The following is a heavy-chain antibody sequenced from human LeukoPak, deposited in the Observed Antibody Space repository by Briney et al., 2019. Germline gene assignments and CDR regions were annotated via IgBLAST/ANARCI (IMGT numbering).Heavy chain of an antibody. CDR3: ARDGWFGDYNWFDP. CDR1: GFTFSSYS. Sequence: GGSLRLSCAASGFTFSSYSMNWVRQAPGKGLEWISYISSASNTIYYADSVKGRFTISRDDAKNSVYLQMNSLRAEDTAMYYCARDGWFGDYNWFDPWGQGTLVTVSS. V-gene: IGHV3-48*01. J-gene: IGHJ5*02. CDR2: ISSASNTI. D-gene: IGHD3-10*01.